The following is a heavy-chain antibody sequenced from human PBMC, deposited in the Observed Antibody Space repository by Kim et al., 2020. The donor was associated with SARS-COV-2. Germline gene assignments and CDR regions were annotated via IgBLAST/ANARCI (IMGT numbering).Heavy chain of an antibody. CDR2: IYYSGST. CDR3: ARKPRWLPEVGNDAFDI. CDR1: GGSISSSSYY. V-gene: IGHV4-39*01. Sequence: SETLSLTCTVSGGSISSSSYYWGWIRQPPGKGLEWIGSIYYSGSTYYNPSLKSRVTISVDTSKNQFSLKLSSVTAADTAVYYCARKPRWLPEVGNDAFDIWGQGTMVTVSS. D-gene: IGHD5-12*01. J-gene: IGHJ3*02.